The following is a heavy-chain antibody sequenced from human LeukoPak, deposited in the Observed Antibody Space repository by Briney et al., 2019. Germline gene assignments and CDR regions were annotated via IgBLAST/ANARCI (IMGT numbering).Heavy chain of an antibody. CDR1: GHTFTTYD. Sequence: ASVKVSCRASGHTFTTYDLNWVRQAPGQGLEWLGWMSPNSGNTGYTQKFQGWVTMTRDTSISTAYMELSRLRSDDTAVYYCARDMIKRESGYDPEEYYYYYYGMDVWGQGTTVTVSS. CDR3: ARDMIKRESGYDPEEYYYYYYGMDV. D-gene: IGHD5-12*01. V-gene: IGHV1-8*01. CDR2: MSPNSGNT. J-gene: IGHJ6*02.